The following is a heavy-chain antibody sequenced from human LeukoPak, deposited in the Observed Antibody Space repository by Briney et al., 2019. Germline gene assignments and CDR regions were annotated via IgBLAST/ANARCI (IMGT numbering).Heavy chain of an antibody. CDR3: AKSVASTSALYYFDY. CDR2: IYSGGST. CDR1: GFTVSSNY. D-gene: IGHD6-19*01. V-gene: IGHV3-53*01. Sequence: GGSLRLSCAASGFTVSSNYMSWVRQAPGKGLEWVSVIYSGGSTYYADSVKGRFTISRDNSKSTLYLQMNSLRAEDTAVYYCAKSVASTSALYYFDYWGQGTLVTVSS. J-gene: IGHJ4*02.